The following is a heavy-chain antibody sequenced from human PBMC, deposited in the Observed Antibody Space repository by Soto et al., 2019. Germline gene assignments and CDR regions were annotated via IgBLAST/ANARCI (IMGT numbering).Heavy chain of an antibody. J-gene: IGHJ4*02. CDR3: AKADGEQWLLPHLDK. D-gene: IGHD6-19*01. CDR2: ISCCGGST. Sequence: EVQLLESGGGVVQPGGSLRLSCVASGFNFKKFAMRWVRQAPGEGLEWVSGISCCGGSTSYADSVKGRFSIARDASTNTLSLQMNNLRVEDTAQYYCAKADGEQWLLPHLDKWGQGTLVTVS. CDR1: GFNFKKFA. V-gene: IGHV3-23*01.